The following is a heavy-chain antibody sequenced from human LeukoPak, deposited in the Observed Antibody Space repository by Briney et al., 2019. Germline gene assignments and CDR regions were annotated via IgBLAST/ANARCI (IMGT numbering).Heavy chain of an antibody. CDR1: GGSISSDY. V-gene: IGHV4-59*01. CDR3: ARDPRAFGVGGGYFDY. D-gene: IGHD3-3*01. CDR2: IYYSRTT. J-gene: IGHJ4*02. Sequence: SETLSLTCTVSGGSISSDYWNWLRQPPGKGLKWLGYIYYSRTTNYNPSLTSRVTISVDTSKNHFSLNLSSVAAADTAVYYCARDPRAFGVGGGYFDYWGQGNLVTVSS.